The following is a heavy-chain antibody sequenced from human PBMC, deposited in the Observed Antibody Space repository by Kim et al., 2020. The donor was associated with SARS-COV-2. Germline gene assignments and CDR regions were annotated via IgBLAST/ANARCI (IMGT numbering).Heavy chain of an antibody. CDR2: FDPEDGET. Sequence: ASVKVSCKVSGYTLTELSMHWVRQAPGKGLEWMGGFDPEDGETIYAQRFQGRVTMTEDTSTDTAYMELSSLRSEDTAVYYCATGPPFGVGWFDPWGQGTLVTVSS. CDR1: GYTLTELS. J-gene: IGHJ5*02. CDR3: ATGPPFGVGWFDP. D-gene: IGHD3-3*01. V-gene: IGHV1-24*01.